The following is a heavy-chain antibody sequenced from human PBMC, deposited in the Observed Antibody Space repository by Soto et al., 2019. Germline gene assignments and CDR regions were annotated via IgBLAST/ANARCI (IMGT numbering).Heavy chain of an antibody. Sequence: PRGSLTLICAPSGFTLAAYAISWYRQAPGKGLEWVGVIRNKAYGATTDYAASVKGRFSISRDDSKSIAYLQLNSLKSEDTGVYYCTKYTHTSRYFYFGMDVWGHWTTFTSP. V-gene: IGHV3-49*03. CDR3: TKYTHTSRYFYFGMDV. J-gene: IGHJ6*02. CDR2: IRNKAYGATT. D-gene: IGHD6-13*01. CDR1: GFTLAAYA.